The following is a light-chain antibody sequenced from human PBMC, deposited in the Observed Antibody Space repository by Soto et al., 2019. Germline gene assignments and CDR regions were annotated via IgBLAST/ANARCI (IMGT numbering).Light chain of an antibody. J-gene: IGKJ4*01. V-gene: IGKV3-11*01. CDR3: HQRSNWPHA. CDR2: DAS. CDR1: QSVSTY. Sequence: EIVFTQSPGTLSVSPVERATLSCRASQSVSTYLAWYQQRPGQAPRLLIYDASNRATGIPARFSGSGSGTDFTLTISSLEPEDFAVYYCHQRSNWPHAFGGGTKVDIK.